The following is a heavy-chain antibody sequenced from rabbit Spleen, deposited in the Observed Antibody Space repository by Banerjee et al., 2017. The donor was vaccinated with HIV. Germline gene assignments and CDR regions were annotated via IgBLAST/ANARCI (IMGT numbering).Heavy chain of an antibody. CDR2: INIVTGKS. D-gene: IGHD7-1*01. CDR3: ARSPDSSDFNYGDL. J-gene: IGHJ4*01. Sequence: QEQLVESGGGLVQPEGSLTLTGKASGVSLNDKDVMGWVRQAPGKGLEWIACINIVTGKSVYASWALGRFIMSRTSSTTVTLQMTSLTVADTATYFCARSPDSSDFNYGDLWGPGTLVTVS. CDR1: GVSLNDKDV. V-gene: IGHV1S45*01.